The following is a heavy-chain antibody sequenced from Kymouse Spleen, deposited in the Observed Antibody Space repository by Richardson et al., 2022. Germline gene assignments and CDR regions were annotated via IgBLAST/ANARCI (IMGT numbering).Heavy chain of an antibody. Sequence: QVQLVESGGGVVQPGRSLRLSCAASGFTFSSYGMHWVRQAPGKGLEWVAVISYDGSNKYYADSVKGRFTISRDNSKNTLYLQMNSLRAEDTAVYYCAKDHILTGYSPFDYWGQGTLVTVSS. CDR2: ISYDGSNK. CDR3: AKDHILTGYSPFDY. V-gene: IGHV3-30*18. D-gene: IGHD3-9*01. CDR1: GFTFSSYG. J-gene: IGHJ4*02.